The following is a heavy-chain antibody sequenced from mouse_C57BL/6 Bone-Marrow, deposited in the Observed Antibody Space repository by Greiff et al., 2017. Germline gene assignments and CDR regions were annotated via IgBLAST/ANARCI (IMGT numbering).Heavy chain of an antibody. V-gene: IGHV1-55*01. CDR3: SKSDYDLAWFAY. CDR2: IYPGSGST. D-gene: IGHD2-4*01. J-gene: IGHJ3*01. CDR1: GYTFTSYW. Sequence: VQLQQPGAELVKPGASVKMSCKASGYTFTSYWITWVKQRPGQGLEWLGEIYPGSGSTNYTEKFKSKATLNVDPSSSTAYMQLSSLTSEDAAVYYCSKSDYDLAWFAYWGQGTLVTVSA.